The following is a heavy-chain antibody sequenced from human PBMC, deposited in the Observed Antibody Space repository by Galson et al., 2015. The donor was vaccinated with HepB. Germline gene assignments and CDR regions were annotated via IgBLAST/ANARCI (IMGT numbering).Heavy chain of an antibody. Sequence: SLRLSCAASGFRFSDHYMRWIRQAPGKGLEWVSYISLSGRDRQYADSMKGRFTISRDDAKNSLFLEMFSLRVEDTAVYYCARGHYGMDVWGQGTTVTVSS. CDR1: GFRFSDHY. V-gene: IGHV3-11*05. CDR3: ARGHYGMDV. CDR2: ISLSGRDR. J-gene: IGHJ6*02.